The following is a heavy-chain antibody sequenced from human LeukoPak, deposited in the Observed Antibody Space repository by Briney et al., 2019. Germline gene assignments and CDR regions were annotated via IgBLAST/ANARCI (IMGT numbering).Heavy chain of an antibody. J-gene: IGHJ4*02. CDR2: IYPNSGGT. V-gene: IGHV1-2*02. CDR1: GYTFIGYY. CDR3: ARIVCSSTSCYTSYFDY. D-gene: IGHD2-2*02. Sequence: ASVKVSCMASGYTFIGYYMHSVRQAPGQGREWVGWIYPNSGGTNYAQKLQGRVTMTRDTSISTAYMELSRLRSDDTAVYYCARIVCSSTSCYTSYFDYWGQGTLVTVSS.